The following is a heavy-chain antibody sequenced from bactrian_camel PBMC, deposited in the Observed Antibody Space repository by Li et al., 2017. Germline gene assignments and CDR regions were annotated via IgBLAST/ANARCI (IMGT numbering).Heavy chain of an antibody. CDR3: AAGKVRESCMEWYFSGKPPGMAEFGY. J-gene: IGHJ6*01. D-gene: IGHD6*01. CDR2: IAPATGTT. CDR1: GSGYISGTAC. V-gene: IGHV3S54*01. Sequence: HVQLVESGGGSVNAGGSLTLSCAASGSGYISGTACMGWFRQVPGKEREGVAAIAPATGTTFYSDSVKGRFTISHVNANNTLHLQMNSLKSEDTGMYYCAAGKVRESCMEWYFSGKPPGMAEFGYWGQGTQVTVS.